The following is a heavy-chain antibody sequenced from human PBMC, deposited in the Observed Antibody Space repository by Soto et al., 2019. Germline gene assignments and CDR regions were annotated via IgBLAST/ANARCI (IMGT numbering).Heavy chain of an antibody. Sequence: GASVKVSFKASGGTFNNHAINWVRQAPGQGLEWMGGIIPSCSTAHYAQTFQGTVTITGEQSTRTAYLELSSLRSENTAVYYCVRVKMSEMDKIFGAKGFDPWGQGTLVTVSS. CDR2: IIPSCSTA. CDR3: VRVKMSEMDKIFGAKGFDP. V-gene: IGHV1-69*13. CDR1: GGTFNNHA. D-gene: IGHD3-3*01. J-gene: IGHJ5*02.